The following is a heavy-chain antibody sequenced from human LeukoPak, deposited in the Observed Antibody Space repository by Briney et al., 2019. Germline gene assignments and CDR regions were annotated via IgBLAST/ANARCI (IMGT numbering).Heavy chain of an antibody. Sequence: GGSLRLSCAASGFTVSSSYMSWVRQAPGKGLEWVSVIYSGGSTYYADSVKGRFTISRDNSKNTLYLQMNSLRAEDTAVYFCARDRASGYYYSFDYWGQGTLVTVSS. CDR1: GFTVSSSY. D-gene: IGHD3-22*01. J-gene: IGHJ4*02. CDR2: IYSGGST. V-gene: IGHV3-66*01. CDR3: ARDRASGYYYSFDY.